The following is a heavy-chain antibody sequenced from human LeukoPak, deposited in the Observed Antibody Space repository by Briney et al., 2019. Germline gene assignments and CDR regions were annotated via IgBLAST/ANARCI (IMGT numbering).Heavy chain of an antibody. J-gene: IGHJ4*02. CDR3: ARGPRLDDYVWGSYRYPEYYFDY. D-gene: IGHD3-16*02. V-gene: IGHV4-59*12. CDR1: GGSMSPYH. CDR2: IYYSGST. Sequence: PSETLSLTCTVSGGSMSPYHWGWIRQPPGKGLEWTGYIYYSGSTNYNPSLKSRVTISVDTSKNQFSLKLSSVTAADTAVYYCARGPRLDDYVWGSYRYPEYYFDYWGQGTLVTVSS.